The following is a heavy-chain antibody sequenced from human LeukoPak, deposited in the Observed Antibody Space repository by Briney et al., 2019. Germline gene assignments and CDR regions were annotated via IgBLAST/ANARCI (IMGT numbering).Heavy chain of an antibody. CDR1: GGSISSGGYY. D-gene: IGHD3-10*01. J-gene: IGHJ6*03. CDR2: SYHSGST. Sequence: SQTLSLTCTVSGGSISSGGYYWTWIRQPPGKGLEWIGYSYHSGSTYYNPSLKSRVTMSVDGSKNQLSLKLNSATAADTAVYYCARGISDYYMDVWGKGTTVTVSS. CDR3: ARGISDYYMDV. V-gene: IGHV4-30-2*01.